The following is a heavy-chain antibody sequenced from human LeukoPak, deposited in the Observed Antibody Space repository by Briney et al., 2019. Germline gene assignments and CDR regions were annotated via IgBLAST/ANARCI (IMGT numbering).Heavy chain of an antibody. Sequence: SETLSLTCTVSGGSISSNNYYWGWIRQPPGKGLEWIGSIYYSGSTYYDPSLKSRVTISVDTSKNQFSLKLSSVTAADTAVYYCVNPSPGGGWLVSGNFDYWGQGTLVTVSS. CDR1: GGSISSNNYY. CDR2: IYYSGST. CDR3: VNPSPGGGWLVSGNFDY. J-gene: IGHJ4*02. V-gene: IGHV4-39*01. D-gene: IGHD6-19*01.